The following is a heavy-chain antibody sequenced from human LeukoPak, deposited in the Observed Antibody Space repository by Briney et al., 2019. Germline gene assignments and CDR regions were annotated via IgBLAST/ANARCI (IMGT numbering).Heavy chain of an antibody. CDR3: ARGRRDYGDYSFDY. Sequence: SVKVSCKASGYTFTSYAISWVRQAPGQGLEWMGGIIPIFGTANYAQKFQGRVTITADESTSTAYMELSSLRSEDTAVYYCARGRRDYGDYSFDYWGQGTLVTVSS. CDR1: GYTFTSYA. V-gene: IGHV1-69*13. J-gene: IGHJ4*02. CDR2: IIPIFGTA. D-gene: IGHD4-17*01.